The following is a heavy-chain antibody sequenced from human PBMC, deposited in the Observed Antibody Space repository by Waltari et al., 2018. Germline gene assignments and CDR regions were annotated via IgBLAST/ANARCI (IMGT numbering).Heavy chain of an antibody. J-gene: IGHJ6*03. CDR2: IYSGGST. Sequence: EVQLLESGRGLVQPGGSLRLSCAASGFTFSSYAMSWVRQAPGKGLEWVSVIYSGGSTYYADSVKGRLTISRDNSKNTLYLQMNSLRAEDTAVYYCGRVATGMDVWGKGTTVTVSS. D-gene: IGHD5-12*01. V-gene: IGHV3-23*03. CDR3: GRVATGMDV. CDR1: GFTFSSYA.